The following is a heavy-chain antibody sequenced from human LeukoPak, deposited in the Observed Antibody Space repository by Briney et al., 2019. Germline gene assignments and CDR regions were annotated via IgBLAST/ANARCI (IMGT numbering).Heavy chain of an antibody. CDR3: ARGLDYVVYFDY. CDR2: IIPIFGTA. Sequence: GSSVKVSCKASGGTFSSYAISWVRQAPGQGLEWMGGIIPIFGTANYAQKFQGRVTITADESTSTAYMEQSSLRSEDTAVYYCARGLDYVVYFDYWGQGTLVTVSS. V-gene: IGHV1-69*01. D-gene: IGHD4-17*01. CDR1: GGTFSSYA. J-gene: IGHJ4*02.